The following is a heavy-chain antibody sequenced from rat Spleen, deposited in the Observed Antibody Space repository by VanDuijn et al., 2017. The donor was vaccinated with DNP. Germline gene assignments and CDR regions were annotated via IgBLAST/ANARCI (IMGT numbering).Heavy chain of an antibody. CDR3: ATRTTQGFFDY. Sequence: EVQLVESGGGLVQPGRSMKLSCAASGFTFSNFVMYWIRQAPAKGLEWVTSISPSGGNTYYRDSVKGRFTISRDNAKSTLYLQMDSLRSEDTATYYCATRTTQGFFDYWGQGVMVTVSS. J-gene: IGHJ2*01. D-gene: IGHD1-10*01. CDR2: ISPSGGNT. V-gene: IGHV5-19*01. CDR1: GFTFSNFV.